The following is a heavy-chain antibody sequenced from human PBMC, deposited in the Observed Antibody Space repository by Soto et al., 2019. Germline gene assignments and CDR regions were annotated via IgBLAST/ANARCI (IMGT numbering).Heavy chain of an antibody. J-gene: IGHJ6*02. CDR1: GYTFTSYY. V-gene: IGHV1-46*01. CDR3: AREMYSSSSVGAERYYYYGTDV. CDR2: INPSGGST. D-gene: IGHD6-6*01. Sequence: ASVKVSCKASGYTFTSYYMHWVRQAPGQGLEWMGIINPSGGSTSYAQKFQGRVTMSTDTSTSTVYMELSSMRSEDTAVYYCAREMYSSSSVGAERYYYYGTDVWGQGTTVTAP.